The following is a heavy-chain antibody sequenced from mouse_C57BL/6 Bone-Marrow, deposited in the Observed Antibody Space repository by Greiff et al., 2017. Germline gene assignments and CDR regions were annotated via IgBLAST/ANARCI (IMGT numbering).Heavy chain of an antibody. CDR3: TRGDYYGLDY. Sequence: VKLVESGAELVRPGASVTLSCKASGYTFTDYEMHWVKQTPVHGLEWIGAIDPETGGTAYNQKFKGKAILTADKSSSTAYMELRSLTSEDSAVYYCTRGDYYGLDYWGQGTTLTVSS. CDR1: GYTFTDYE. V-gene: IGHV1-15*01. CDR2: IDPETGGT. D-gene: IGHD1-1*01. J-gene: IGHJ2*01.